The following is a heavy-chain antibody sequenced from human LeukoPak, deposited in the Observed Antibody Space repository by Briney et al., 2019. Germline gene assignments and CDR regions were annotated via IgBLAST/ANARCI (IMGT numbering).Heavy chain of an antibody. V-gene: IGHV4-34*08. D-gene: IGHD1-14*01. CDR3: ATGRDFDY. CDR2: INHSGST. CDR1: GFTFDDYG. J-gene: IGHJ4*02. Sequence: PGGSLRLSCAASGFTFDDYGMSWVRQPPGKGLEWIGKINHSGSTNYNPSLKSRVTISVDTSKNQFSLKLSSVTAADTAVYHCATGRDFDYWGQGTLVTVSS.